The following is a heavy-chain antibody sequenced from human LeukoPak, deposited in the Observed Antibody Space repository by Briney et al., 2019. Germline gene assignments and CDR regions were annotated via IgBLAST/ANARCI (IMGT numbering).Heavy chain of an antibody. V-gene: IGHV3-53*01. CDR3: ARSGSWYFRSNGMDV. CDR2: IYSGGST. J-gene: IGHJ6*02. D-gene: IGHD6-13*01. CDR1: GFTVSSNY. Sequence: GGSLRLSCAASGFTVSSNYMSWVRQAPGKGLEWVSVIYSGGSTYYADSVRGRFTISRDNSKNTLYLQMNSLRAEDTAVYYCARSGSWYFRSNGMDVWGQGTTVTVSS.